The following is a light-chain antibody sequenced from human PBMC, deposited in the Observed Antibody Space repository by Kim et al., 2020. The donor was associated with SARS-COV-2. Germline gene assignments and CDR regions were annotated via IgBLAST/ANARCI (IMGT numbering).Light chain of an antibody. CDR3: SSYTSSSTFGV. V-gene: IGLV2-14*01. CDR2: DVS. Sequence: QYALTQPASVSGSPGQSITISCTGTSSDVGGYNYVSWYQQHPGKAPKLMIYDVSKRPSGVSNRLSGSKSGNTASLTISGLQAEDEADYYCSSYTSSSTFGVFGTGTKVTVL. J-gene: IGLJ1*01. CDR1: SSDVGGYNY.